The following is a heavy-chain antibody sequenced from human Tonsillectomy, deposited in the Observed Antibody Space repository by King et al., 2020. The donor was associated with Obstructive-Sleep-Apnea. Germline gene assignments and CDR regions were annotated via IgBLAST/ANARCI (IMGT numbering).Heavy chain of an antibody. CDR1: GDSMSHYY. V-gene: IGHV4-59*08. Sequence: QLQESGPGLVKPSETLSLTCSVSGDSMSHYYWSWIRQPPGKGLEGGGSIHDLGSTNYNPYLKRRVIISADTSKSQFSLRLSSVTAADTAVYYCARTGTTFFDYWGQGALVTVSS. CDR3: ARTGTTFFDY. D-gene: IGHD1-1*01. J-gene: IGHJ4*02. CDR2: IHDLGST.